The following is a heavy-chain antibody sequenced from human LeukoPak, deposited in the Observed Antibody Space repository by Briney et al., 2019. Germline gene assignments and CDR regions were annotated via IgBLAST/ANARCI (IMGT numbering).Heavy chain of an antibody. V-gene: IGHV3-74*01. D-gene: IGHD2-2*01. CDR2: FESDGGRR. Sequence: GGSLRLPCAASGFTFSDYYMSWIRHAPGKGLVWVSRFESDGGRRDYADSLKGRVTISRDNAKNKLYLEMNSLRAEDTAVYYCARVGHCSSTACFIDYWGQGTLVTVSS. CDR1: GFTFSDYY. J-gene: IGHJ4*02. CDR3: ARVGHCSSTACFIDY.